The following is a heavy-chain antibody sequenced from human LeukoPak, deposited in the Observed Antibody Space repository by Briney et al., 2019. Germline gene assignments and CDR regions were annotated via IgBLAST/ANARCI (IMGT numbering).Heavy chain of an antibody. J-gene: IGHJ4*02. Sequence: GGSLRLSCAASGFTFSSYGMNWVRQAPGKGLEWVSSISSGSTYIYYADSVKGRFTISRDNAKNSLFLQMNSLRAEDTAVYYCARGLDTTVDPFDHWGQGTLVTVSS. V-gene: IGHV3-21*01. CDR1: GFTFSSYG. CDR3: ARGLDTTVDPFDH. CDR2: ISSGSTYI. D-gene: IGHD5-18*01.